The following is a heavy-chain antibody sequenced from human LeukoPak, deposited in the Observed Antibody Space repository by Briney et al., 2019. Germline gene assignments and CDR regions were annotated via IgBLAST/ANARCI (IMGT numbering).Heavy chain of an antibody. CDR2: ISGSGGST. D-gene: IGHD3-22*01. CDR1: GFTFSSYA. J-gene: IGHJ6*03. CDR3: AKTGRRDSSGYYYVSYYYYYMDV. V-gene: IGHV3-23*01. Sequence: GGSLRLSCAAPGFTFSSYAMSWVRQAPGKGLEWVSAISGSGGSTYYADSVKGRFTISRDNSKNTLYLQMNSLRAEDTAVYYCAKTGRRDSSGYYYVSYYYYYMDVWGKGTTVTVSS.